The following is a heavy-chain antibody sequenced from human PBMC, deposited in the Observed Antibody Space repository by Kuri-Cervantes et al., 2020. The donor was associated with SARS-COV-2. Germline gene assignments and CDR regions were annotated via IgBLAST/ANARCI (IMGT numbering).Heavy chain of an antibody. J-gene: IGHJ4*02. CDR3: ARVDILTGHIGY. CDR2: TYYRSKWYN. D-gene: IGHD3-9*01. CDR1: GDSVSSNSAA. Sequence: SCAISGDSVSSNSAAWNWIRQSPSRGLEWLGRTYYRSKWYNDYAVSVKSRITINPDTSKNQFSLKLSSVTAADTAVYYCARVDILTGHIGYWGQGTLVTVSS. V-gene: IGHV6-1*01.